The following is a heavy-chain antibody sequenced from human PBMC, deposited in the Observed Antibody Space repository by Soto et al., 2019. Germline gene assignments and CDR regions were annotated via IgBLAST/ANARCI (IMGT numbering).Heavy chain of an antibody. CDR2: INPNSGGT. J-gene: IGHJ4*02. V-gene: IGHV1-2*02. D-gene: IGHD6-13*01. CDR3: ASIAAAGSPVFDY. CDR1: GYTFTGYY. Sequence: ASVKVSCKASGYTFTGYYMHWVLQAPGQGLEWMGWINPNSGGTNYAQKFQGRVTMTRDTSISTAYMELSRLRSDDTAVYYCASIAAAGSPVFDYWGQGTLVTVSS.